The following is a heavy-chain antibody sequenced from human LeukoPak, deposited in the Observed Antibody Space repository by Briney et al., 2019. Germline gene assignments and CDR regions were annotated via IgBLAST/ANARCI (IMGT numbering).Heavy chain of an antibody. Sequence: GASVKVSCKASGGTFSSYAISWVRQAPGQGLEWMGGIIPIFGTANYAQKFQGRVTMTRDTSISTAYMELSRLRSDDTAVYYCARDEKTPNFDYWGQGTLVTVSS. CDR2: IIPIFGTA. CDR1: GGTFSSYA. V-gene: IGHV1-69*05. J-gene: IGHJ4*02. CDR3: ARDEKTPNFDY.